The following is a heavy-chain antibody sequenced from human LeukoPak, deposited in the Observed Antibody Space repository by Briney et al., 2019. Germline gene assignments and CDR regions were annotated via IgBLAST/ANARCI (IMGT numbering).Heavy chain of an antibody. V-gene: IGHV4-4*07. CDR2: IYASGTT. CDR1: GGSISSYY. CDR3: ARRSGSSWYHDY. D-gene: IGHD6-13*01. Sequence: PSETLSLTCTVSGGSISSYYWSWLRQPAGKGLEWIGRIYASGTTNYNPSLKSRVTMSVDTSKNQFSLKLSSVTAADTAVYYCARRSGSSWYHDYWGQGTLVTVSS. J-gene: IGHJ4*02.